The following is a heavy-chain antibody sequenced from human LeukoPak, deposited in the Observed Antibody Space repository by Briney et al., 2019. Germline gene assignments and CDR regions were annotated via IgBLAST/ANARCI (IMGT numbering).Heavy chain of an antibody. J-gene: IGHJ4*02. V-gene: IGHV5-51*01. Sequence: GESLKISCKGSGYSFTSYWIGWVRQMPGKGLEWMGIIYPGDSDTRYSPSFQGQVTISADKSISTAYLQWSSLKASDTAMYYCARPRRAVVSPGYFDYWGQGTLVTVSS. CDR1: GYSFTSYW. D-gene: IGHD3-22*01. CDR3: ARPRRAVVSPGYFDY. CDR2: IYPGDSDT.